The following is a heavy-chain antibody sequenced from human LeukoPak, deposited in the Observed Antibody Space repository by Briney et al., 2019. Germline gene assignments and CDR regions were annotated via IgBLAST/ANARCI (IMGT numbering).Heavy chain of an antibody. Sequence: SGGSLRLSCAASGFTFSSHSMTWVRQAPGKGLEWVANIKQDGSEKYYVDSVKGRFTISRDNAKNSLYLQMNSLRAEDTAVYYCASEGNYSLSFDPWGQGTLVTVSS. CDR3: ASEGNYSLSFDP. V-gene: IGHV3-7*01. D-gene: IGHD1-7*01. J-gene: IGHJ5*02. CDR2: IKQDGSEK. CDR1: GFTFSSHS.